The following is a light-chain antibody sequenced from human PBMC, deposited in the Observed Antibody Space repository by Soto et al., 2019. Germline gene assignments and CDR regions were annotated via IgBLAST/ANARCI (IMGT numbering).Light chain of an antibody. CDR3: SSFTSINTRV. J-gene: IGLJ3*02. V-gene: IGLV2-14*01. Sequence: QSALTQPASVSGSPGQSITISWTGTSSDVGGYNYVSWYQQHPGKAPKLMIYEVSNRPSGVSNRFFGSKSGNTASLTISGLQTEDEADYYCSSFTSINTRVFGGGTKVTVL. CDR2: EVS. CDR1: SSDVGGYNY.